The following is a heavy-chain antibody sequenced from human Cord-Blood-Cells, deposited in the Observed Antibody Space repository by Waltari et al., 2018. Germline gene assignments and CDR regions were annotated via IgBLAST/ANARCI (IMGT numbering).Heavy chain of an antibody. D-gene: IGHD6-13*01. CDR1: GFSLSTIGAG. Sequence: QITLKESGPTLVKPTQTLTLTCTFSGFSLSTIGAGVGWIRQPPGKALEWLALIYWDDDKRYSPSLKSGLTITKDTSKNQVVLTMTNMDPVDTATYYCAHTVGIAAAGTPFDYWGQGTLVTVSS. CDR2: IYWDDDK. J-gene: IGHJ4*02. CDR3: AHTVGIAAAGTPFDY. V-gene: IGHV2-5*02.